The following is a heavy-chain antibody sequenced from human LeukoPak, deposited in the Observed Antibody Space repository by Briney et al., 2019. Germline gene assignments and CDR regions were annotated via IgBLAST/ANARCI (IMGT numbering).Heavy chain of an antibody. Sequence: GGSLGLSCAVSGFTFSSYGMHWVRQAPGRGLEWVALISKDGYKEDYLDSVKGRFTISRDNSKNTLFLEMNPLRGEDTAVYYCATYADYGGSWPLDYWGQGTLVIVSS. V-gene: IGHV3-30*03. D-gene: IGHD2-15*01. CDR1: GFTFSSYG. CDR3: ATYADYGGSWPLDY. CDR2: ISKDGYKE. J-gene: IGHJ4*02.